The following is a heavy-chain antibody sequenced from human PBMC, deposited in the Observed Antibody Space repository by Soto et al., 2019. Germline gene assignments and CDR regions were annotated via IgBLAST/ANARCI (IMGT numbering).Heavy chain of an antibody. CDR1: GFTFSSYA. V-gene: IGHV3-64*04. D-gene: IGHD3-3*01. CDR3: ATDFWSGYYYMDV. Sequence: GGSLRLSCSASGFTFSSYAMHWVRQAPGKGLEYVSAISSNGSSTYYADSVKGRFTISRDNAKNTLYLQMNSLRAEDTAVYYCATDFWSGYYYMDVWGKGTTVTVSS. J-gene: IGHJ6*03. CDR2: ISSNGSST.